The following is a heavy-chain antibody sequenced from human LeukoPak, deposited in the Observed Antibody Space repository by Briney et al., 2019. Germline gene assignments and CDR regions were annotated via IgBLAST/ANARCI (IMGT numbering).Heavy chain of an antibody. D-gene: IGHD2-15*01. J-gene: IGHJ4*02. CDR2: IYYSGST. CDR1: GGSVSSYY. CDR3: ARQVHDPGGSLYQFDN. Sequence: KPSETLSLTCTVSGGSVSSYYWNWIRQPPGRGLEWIGYIYYSGSTNYNPSLKSRVTISVDTSKNQFSLKLTSVTAADTAVYYCARQVHDPGGSLYQFDNWGQGTLVTVSS. V-gene: IGHV4-59*08.